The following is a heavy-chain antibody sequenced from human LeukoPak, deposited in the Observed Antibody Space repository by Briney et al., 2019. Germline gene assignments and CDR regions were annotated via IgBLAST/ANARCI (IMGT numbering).Heavy chain of an antibody. D-gene: IGHD6-13*01. CDR2: LIPIFGTA. J-gene: IGHJ4*02. Sequence: SVKVSCKASGGTFSNYAIGWVRQAPGQGLEWMGGLIPIFGTANYTQKFQDRVTITADESTRTAYMELNSLRSEDTAIYYCARASSIAAAEDYWGQGTLVTVSS. CDR3: ARASSIAAAEDY. V-gene: IGHV1-69*13. CDR1: GGTFSNYA.